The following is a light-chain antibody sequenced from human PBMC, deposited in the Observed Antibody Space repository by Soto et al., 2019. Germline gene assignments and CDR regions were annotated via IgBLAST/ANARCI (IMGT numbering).Light chain of an antibody. CDR1: QSVSSS. CDR2: GAS. J-gene: IGKJ1*01. CDR3: QQYNNWPPWT. V-gene: IGKV3-15*01. Sequence: RQSVSSSLAWSQQQTGEDLRILIYGASTRANAIAATLSGSGSGTEFITIISSMQHADFAVYYCQQYNNWPPWTFGQGTKVDIK.